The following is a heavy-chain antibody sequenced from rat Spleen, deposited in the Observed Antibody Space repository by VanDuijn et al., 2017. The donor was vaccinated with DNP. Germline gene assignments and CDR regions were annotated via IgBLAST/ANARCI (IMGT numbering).Heavy chain of an antibody. J-gene: IGHJ3*01. Sequence: EVQLVESGGGLVQSGRSLKVSCAASGFSFSDYYMAWVRQTPRKGLEWVASISYEGENIYYGDSVKGRFTISRDNAKSILYLQMDSLRSEDTATYYCATHLGAPFAYWGQGTLVTVSS. V-gene: IGHV5-22*01. D-gene: IGHD5-1*01. CDR3: ATHLGAPFAY. CDR2: ISYEGENI. CDR1: GFSFSDYY.